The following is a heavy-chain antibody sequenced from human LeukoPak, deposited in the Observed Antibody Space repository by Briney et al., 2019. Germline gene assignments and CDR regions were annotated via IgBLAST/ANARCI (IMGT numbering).Heavy chain of an antibody. CDR2: IFHRGST. CDR1: GDSISSNSYY. V-gene: IGHV4-39*01. J-gene: IGHJ4*02. Sequence: SETLSLTCTVSGDSISSNSYYWGWLRQTPGKGLEWIGSIFHRGSTYYNPSLKSRVPISVETSKNQFSLKMRSVPEADTAVYYCARRGCDILFDFWGQGTLVSVSS. D-gene: IGHD2-21*02. CDR3: ARRGCDILFDF.